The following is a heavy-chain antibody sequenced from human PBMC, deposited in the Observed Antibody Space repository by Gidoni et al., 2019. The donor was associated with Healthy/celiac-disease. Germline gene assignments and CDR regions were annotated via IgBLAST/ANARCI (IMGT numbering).Heavy chain of an antibody. CDR2: ISYDGSNK. CDR3: AREKYQLLYDWFDP. D-gene: IGHD2-2*02. Sequence: QVQLVESGGGVVKPGRSLRLSCAASGFTFSSYAMHWVRQAPGKGLEWVAVISYDGSNKYYADSVKGRFTISRDNSKNTLYLQMNSLRAEDTAVYYCAREKYQLLYDWFDPWGQGTLVTVSS. V-gene: IGHV3-30*04. J-gene: IGHJ5*02. CDR1: GFTFSSYA.